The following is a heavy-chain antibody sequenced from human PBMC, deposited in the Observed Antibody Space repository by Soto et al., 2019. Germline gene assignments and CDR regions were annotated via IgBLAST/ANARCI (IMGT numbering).Heavy chain of an antibody. Sequence: GGSLRLSCVASGFTFGSHGMHWVRQAPGKGLVWVSHINSDGSSTNYADFVKGRFTIARDNAKNTVYLQMNSLRAEHTAVYYCARDRSSSLDVWGQGTTVTVSS. CDR1: GFTFGSHG. J-gene: IGHJ6*02. V-gene: IGHV3-74*01. CDR3: ARDRSSSLDV. CDR2: INSDGSST.